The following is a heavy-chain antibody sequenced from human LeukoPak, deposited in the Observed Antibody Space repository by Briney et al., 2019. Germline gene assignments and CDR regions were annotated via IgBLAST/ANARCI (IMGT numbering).Heavy chain of an antibody. D-gene: IGHD6-19*01. J-gene: IGHJ4*02. V-gene: IGHV3-7*04. CDR3: ARGRGWTYDS. Sequence: GGSLRLSCAASGFTFTSDFMTWVRQAPGKGLEWVANMRVDGSDIHYADSVKGRFTISSDNARNSLYLQMNTLRADDTAVYYCARGRGWTYDSWGRGTLVTVSS. CDR1: GFTFTSDF. CDR2: MRVDGSDI.